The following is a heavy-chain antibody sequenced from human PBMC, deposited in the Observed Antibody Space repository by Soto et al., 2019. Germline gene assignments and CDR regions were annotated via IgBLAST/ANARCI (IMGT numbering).Heavy chain of an antibody. CDR3: ARGWGKYYGVNGN. Sequence: IQLVQSGGEVKRPGASVKVSCKASGYTFNTFGITWVRQAPGQGLEWMGCISGYSGQREYSRNLQGRITLTKDPSTNTSYMELRSLTSDDTAVYYGARGWGKYYGVNGNWGQGTLVTVSS. CDR2: ISGYSGQR. D-gene: IGHD3-10*01. V-gene: IGHV1-18*01. CDR1: GYTFNTFG. J-gene: IGHJ4*02.